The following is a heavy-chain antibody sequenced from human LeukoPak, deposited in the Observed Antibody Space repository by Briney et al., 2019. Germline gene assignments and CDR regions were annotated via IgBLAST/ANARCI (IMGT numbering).Heavy chain of an antibody. V-gene: IGHV4-34*01. D-gene: IGHD1/OR15-1a*01. Sequence: SETLSLTCAVYGASLSGYYWSWIRQPPGKGLEWVAEINHSGSTNYNASLKSRVFISLDTSKSQFSLKLTSVTAADTAVYYCAPRPDIPTTGPGWFDPWGQGTPVTVSS. CDR3: APRPDIPTTGPGWFDP. J-gene: IGHJ5*02. CDR2: INHSGST. CDR1: GASLSGYY.